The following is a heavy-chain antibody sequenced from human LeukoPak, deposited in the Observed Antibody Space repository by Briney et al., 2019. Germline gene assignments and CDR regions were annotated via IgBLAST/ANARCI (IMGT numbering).Heavy chain of an antibody. D-gene: IGHD6-13*01. CDR1: GFTFSSYW. V-gene: IGHV3-7*01. CDR3: AREQLAYYYYGVDV. CDR2: IKQDGSEK. J-gene: IGHJ6*02. Sequence: PGGSLRLSCAASGFTFSSYWMSWVRQAPGKGLEWVANIKQDGSEKYYVDSVKGRFTISRDNAKNSLYLQMNSLRAEDTAVYYCAREQLAYYYYGVDVWGQGTTVTVSS.